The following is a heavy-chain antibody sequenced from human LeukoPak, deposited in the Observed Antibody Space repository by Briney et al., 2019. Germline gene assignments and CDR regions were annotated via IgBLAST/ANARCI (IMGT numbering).Heavy chain of an antibody. D-gene: IGHD5-18*01. Sequence: SVKVSCKASGGTFSSYAISWVRQAPGQGLEWMGRIIPILGIANYAQKFQGRVTITADKSTSTAYMELSSLRSEDTAVYYCARDQASYGPFDYWDQGTLVTVSS. CDR3: ARDQASYGPFDY. CDR1: GGTFSSYA. V-gene: IGHV1-69*04. CDR2: IIPILGIA. J-gene: IGHJ4*02.